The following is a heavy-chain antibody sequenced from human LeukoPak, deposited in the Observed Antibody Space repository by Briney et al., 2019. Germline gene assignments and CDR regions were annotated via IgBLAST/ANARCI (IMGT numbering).Heavy chain of an antibody. CDR2: ISGSGGST. V-gene: IGHV3-23*01. CDR1: GFTFSSYA. Sequence: GGSLRLSCAASGFTFSSYAMSWVRQAPGKGLEWVSAISGSGGSTYYADSVKGRFTISRDNSKNTLYLQMNSLRAEDTAVYYCAKYQRITMVRGGPFDYWGQGTLVTVSS. D-gene: IGHD3-10*01. J-gene: IGHJ4*02. CDR3: AKYQRITMVRGGPFDY.